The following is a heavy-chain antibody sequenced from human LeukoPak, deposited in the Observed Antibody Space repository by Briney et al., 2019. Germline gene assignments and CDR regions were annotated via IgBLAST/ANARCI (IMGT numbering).Heavy chain of an antibody. CDR3: ARRMSSGSWYGEYGGYYFDY. CDR1: GFTFSDYY. CDR2: IKQDGSEK. Sequence: PGGSLRLSCAASGFTFSDYYMSWIRQAPGKGLEWVANIKQDGSEKYYVDSVKGRFTISRDNAKNSLYLQMNSLRAEDTAVYYCARRMSSGSWYGEYGGYYFDYWGQGTLVTVSS. J-gene: IGHJ4*02. V-gene: IGHV3-7*01. D-gene: IGHD6-13*01.